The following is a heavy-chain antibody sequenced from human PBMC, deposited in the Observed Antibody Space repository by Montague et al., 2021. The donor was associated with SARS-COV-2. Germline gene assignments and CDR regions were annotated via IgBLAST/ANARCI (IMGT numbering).Heavy chain of an antibody. CDR3: VKDMSEFDDHNAFDV. Sequence: SLRLSFAASGFTFDDYAMHWVRQAPGKSLEWVSLINDDGLTTLVTDSVEGRFIISRDNSKNSLYLQMKSLRTEDTALYFCVKDMSEFDDHNAFDVWGQGTQVTVSS. CDR1: GFTFDDYA. J-gene: IGHJ3*01. CDR2: INDDGLTT. D-gene: IGHD1-14*01. V-gene: IGHV3-43*02.